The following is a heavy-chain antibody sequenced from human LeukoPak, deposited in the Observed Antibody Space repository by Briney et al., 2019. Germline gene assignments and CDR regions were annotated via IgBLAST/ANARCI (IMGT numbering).Heavy chain of an antibody. CDR2: VTSSSSTI. Sequence: GGSLRLSCAASGFTFSSYSMNWVRQAPGKGLEWISYVTSSSSTIYYADSVKGRFTISRDNAKNSLYLQMNSLRAEDTAVYYCARSVSTTVTTPDYWGQGTLVTVSS. CDR3: ARSVSTTVTTPDY. V-gene: IGHV3-48*01. CDR1: GFTFSSYS. D-gene: IGHD4-11*01. J-gene: IGHJ4*02.